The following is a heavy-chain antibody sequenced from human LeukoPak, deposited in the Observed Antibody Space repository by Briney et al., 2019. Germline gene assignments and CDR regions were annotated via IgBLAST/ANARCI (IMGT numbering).Heavy chain of an antibody. D-gene: IGHD6-13*01. Sequence: SETLSLTCTVSGGSISSSTYYWGWIRQPPGKGLEWIGSIYYSGSTYYNPSLKSRVTISIDTSKNQFSLKLSSVTAADTAVYYCARRGSSFFDYWGQGILVTVSS. CDR1: GGSISSSTYY. V-gene: IGHV4-39*01. CDR3: ARRGSSFFDY. CDR2: IYYSGST. J-gene: IGHJ4*02.